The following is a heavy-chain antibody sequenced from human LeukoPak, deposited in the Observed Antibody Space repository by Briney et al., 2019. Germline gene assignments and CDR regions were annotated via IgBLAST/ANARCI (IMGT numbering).Heavy chain of an antibody. V-gene: IGHV3-49*03. D-gene: IGHD2-15*01. CDR3: TRGGPIVVVVAATEFDP. J-gene: IGHJ5*02. Sequence: GGSLRLSCTASGFTFGDYAMSWFRQAPGKGLEWVGFIRSKAYGGTTEYAASVKGRFTISRVDSKSIAYLQMNSLKTEDTAVYYCTRGGPIVVVVAATEFDPWGQGTLVTVSS. CDR2: IRSKAYGGTT. CDR1: GFTFGDYA.